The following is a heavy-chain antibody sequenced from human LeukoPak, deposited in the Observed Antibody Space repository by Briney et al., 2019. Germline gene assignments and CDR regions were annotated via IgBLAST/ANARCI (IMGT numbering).Heavy chain of an antibody. Sequence: SETLSLTCTVSGVSISSHCWSWIRQPATKGLEWIGRVCNSGNTNYNPSLRSRVIMSIDTSKNQLSLDLSSVTAADTAVYHCARGEAVPAAMGDLFDYWGQGTLVTVSS. CDR1: GVSISSHC. CDR3: ARGEAVPAAMGDLFDY. D-gene: IGHD2-2*01. J-gene: IGHJ4*02. CDR2: VCNSGNT. V-gene: IGHV4-4*07.